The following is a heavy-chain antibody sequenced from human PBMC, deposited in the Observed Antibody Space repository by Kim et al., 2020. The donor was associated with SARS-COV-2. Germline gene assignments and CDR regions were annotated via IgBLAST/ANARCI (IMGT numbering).Heavy chain of an antibody. Sequence: IHYADSVKGRVIVSRDNAKNSLFLQMNSLTVDDTAVYYCARDPYYYSSAEWGQGTLVTVTS. CDR3: ARDPYYYSSAE. D-gene: IGHD3-10*01. V-gene: IGHV3-11*04. J-gene: IGHJ4*02. CDR2: I.